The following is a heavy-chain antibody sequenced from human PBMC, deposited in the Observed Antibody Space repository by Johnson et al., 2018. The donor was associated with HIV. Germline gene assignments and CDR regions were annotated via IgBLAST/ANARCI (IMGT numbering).Heavy chain of an antibody. Sequence: VQLVESGGGLVQPGGSLRLSCAASGFTFSSYAMSWVRQAPGKGLEWVSAISGSGGSTYYADSVKGRIHISRDNAKNTLYLQMNSLRAEDTAVYYCAREGSCWYDAFDIWGQGTMVTVSS. J-gene: IGHJ3*02. CDR3: AREGSCWYDAFDI. CDR1: GFTFSSYA. CDR2: ISGSGGST. D-gene: IGHD6-19*01. V-gene: IGHV3-23*04.